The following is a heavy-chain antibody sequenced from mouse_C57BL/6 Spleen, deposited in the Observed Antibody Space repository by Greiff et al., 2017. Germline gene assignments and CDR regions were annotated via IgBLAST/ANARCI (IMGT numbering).Heavy chain of an antibody. J-gene: IGHJ4*01. CDR1: GFNIKDYY. Sequence: VQLKESGAELVRPGASVKLSCTASGFNIKDYYMHWVKQRPEQGLEWIGRIDPEDGDTAYAPKFQGKATMTAYTSSNTAYLQLSSLTSEDTAVYYCTHYYGSSFDYYAMDYWGQGTSVTVSS. CDR3: THYYGSSFDYYAMDY. CDR2: IDPEDGDT. V-gene: IGHV14-1*01. D-gene: IGHD1-1*01.